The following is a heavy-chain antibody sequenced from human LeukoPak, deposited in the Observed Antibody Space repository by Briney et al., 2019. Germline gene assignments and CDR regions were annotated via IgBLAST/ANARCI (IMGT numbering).Heavy chain of an antibody. D-gene: IGHD6-13*01. J-gene: IGHJ4*02. Sequence: GGSLRLSCAASGFTFSSYEMNWVRQAPGKGLEWVSAISGSGGSTYYADSVKGRFTISRDNSKNTLYLQMNSLRAEDTAVYYCAKMENIAAAGDDETFDYWGQGTLVTVSS. CDR2: ISGSGGST. CDR3: AKMENIAAAGDDETFDY. CDR1: GFTFSSYE. V-gene: IGHV3-23*01.